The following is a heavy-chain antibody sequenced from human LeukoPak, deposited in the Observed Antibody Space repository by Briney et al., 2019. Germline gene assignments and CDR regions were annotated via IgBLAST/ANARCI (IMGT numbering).Heavy chain of an antibody. D-gene: IGHD2-21*01. V-gene: IGHV3-48*03. Sequence: GGSLRLSCAASGFTFSSYEMNWVRQAPGKGLEWVSYISSSGSTIYYADSVKGRFTISRDNAKNSLYLQMNSLRVEDTAVYYCARDPLAYWYFDLWGRGTLVTVSS. J-gene: IGHJ2*01. CDR2: ISSSGSTI. CDR1: GFTFSSYE. CDR3: ARDPLAYWYFDL.